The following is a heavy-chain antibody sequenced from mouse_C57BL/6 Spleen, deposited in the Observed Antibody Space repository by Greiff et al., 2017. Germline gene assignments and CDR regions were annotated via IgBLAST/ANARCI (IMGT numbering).Heavy chain of an antibody. CDR1: GFSLTSYG. V-gene: IGHV2-2*01. D-gene: IGHD3-3*01. J-gene: IGHJ2*01. CDR3: ARNEEGRRYFDY. CDR2: IWSGGST. Sequence: VKLMESGPGLVQPSQSLSITCTVSGFSLTSYGVHWVRQSPGKGLEWLGVIWSGGSTDYNAAFISRLSISKDNSKSQVFFKMNRLQADDTAIYYGARNEEGRRYFDYWGQGTTLTVSS.